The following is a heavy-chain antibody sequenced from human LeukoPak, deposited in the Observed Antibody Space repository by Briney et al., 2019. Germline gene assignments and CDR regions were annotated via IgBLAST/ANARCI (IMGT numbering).Heavy chain of an antibody. V-gene: IGHV3-73*01. CDR3: TRRQEATSEADAFDI. J-gene: IGHJ3*02. Sequence: GGSLRLSCAASGFTFSGSAMHWVRQASGKGLEWVGRIRSKANSYATAYAASVKGRFTISRDDSKNTAYLQMNSLKTEDTAVYYCTRRQEATSEADAFDIWGQGTMVTVSS. CDR2: IRSKANSYAT. D-gene: IGHD1-26*01. CDR1: GFTFSGSA.